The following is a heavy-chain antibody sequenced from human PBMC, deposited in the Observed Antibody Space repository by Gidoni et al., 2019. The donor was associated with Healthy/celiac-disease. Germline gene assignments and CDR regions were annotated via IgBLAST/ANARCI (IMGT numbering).Heavy chain of an antibody. D-gene: IGHD2-21*02. CDR3: ARAPSTVVTPNFDY. Sequence: QVQLQQWGAGLLKPSETLSLTCAVYGGSFSGYYWSWIRQPPGKGLEWIGEINHSGSTNYNPSLKSRVTISVDTSKNQFSLKLSSVTAADTAVYYCARAPSTVVTPNFDYWGQGTLVTVSS. CDR2: INHSGST. J-gene: IGHJ4*02. CDR1: GGSFSGYY. V-gene: IGHV4-34*01.